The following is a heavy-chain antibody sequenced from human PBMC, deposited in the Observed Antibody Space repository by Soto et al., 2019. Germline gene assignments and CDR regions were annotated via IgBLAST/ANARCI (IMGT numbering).Heavy chain of an antibody. CDR3: AREIGHGANPASAMDV. D-gene: IGHD2-2*01. CDR1: GYSISSGYY. V-gene: IGHV4-38-2*02. CDR2: IYHSGST. J-gene: IGHJ6*04. Sequence: PSETLSLTCAVSGYSISSGYYWGWIRQPPGKGLEWIGSIYHSGSTYYNPSLKSRVTISVDTSKNQFSLKLSSVTAADTAVYYCAREIGHGANPASAMDVRGAGTTVTVSS.